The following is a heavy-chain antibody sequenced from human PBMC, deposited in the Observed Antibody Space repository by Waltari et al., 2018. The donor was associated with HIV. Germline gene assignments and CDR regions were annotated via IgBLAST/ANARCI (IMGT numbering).Heavy chain of an antibody. CDR2: ISGSGGST. CDR3: AKEISGSWFDP. V-gene: IGHV3-23*01. D-gene: IGHD1-26*01. J-gene: IGHJ5*02. CDR1: GFTFRRQS. Sequence: EVQLLESGGGLVQPGGSLRLSCAASGFTFRRQSMGWFRQAPGKGLEWVSAISGSGGSTYYADSVKGRFTISRDNSKNTLYLQMNSLRAEDTAVYYCAKEISGSWFDPWGQGTLVTVSS.